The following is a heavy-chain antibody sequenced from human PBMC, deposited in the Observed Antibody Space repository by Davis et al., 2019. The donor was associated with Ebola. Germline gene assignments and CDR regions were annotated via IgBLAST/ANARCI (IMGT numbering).Heavy chain of an antibody. V-gene: IGHV3-33*01. CDR3: ARDPSIAGPGAFDI. CDR2: IWYDGSNK. J-gene: IGHJ3*02. CDR1: GFTFSSYG. Sequence: PGGSLRLSCAASGFTFSSYGMHWVRQAPGKGLEWVAVIWYDGSNKYYADSVKGRFTISRDNSKNTLYLQMNSLRDEDTAVYYCARDPSIAGPGAFDIWGQGTMVTVSS. D-gene: IGHD6-19*01.